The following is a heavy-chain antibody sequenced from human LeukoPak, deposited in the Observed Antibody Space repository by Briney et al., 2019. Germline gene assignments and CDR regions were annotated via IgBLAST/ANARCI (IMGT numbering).Heavy chain of an antibody. V-gene: IGHV3-23*01. Sequence: GGSLRLSCAASGFTFSSYAMSWVRQAPGKGLEWVSAISGSGGSTYYADSVKGRFTISRDNSKNTLYLQMNSLRAEDKAVYYCEKGDQYYYGWGRYSDWFDPWGQGSLVTVSS. D-gene: IGHD3-10*01. CDR2: ISGSGGST. J-gene: IGHJ5*02. CDR3: EKGDQYYYGWGRYSDWFDP. CDR1: GFTFSSYA.